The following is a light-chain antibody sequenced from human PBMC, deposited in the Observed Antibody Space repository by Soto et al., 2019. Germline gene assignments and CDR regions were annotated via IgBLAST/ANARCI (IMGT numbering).Light chain of an antibody. V-gene: IGKV3-20*01. J-gene: IGKJ5*01. Sequence: EIVLTQSPGTLSLSPGERATLSCRASQSVSSSYLAWYQQKPGQPPRLLIYGESSRATGIPDRFSGSGSGTDLNLTISRLEPEDFAVFYCQNYDSLPITFGQGTRLEIK. CDR2: GES. CDR1: QSVSSSY. CDR3: QNYDSLPIT.